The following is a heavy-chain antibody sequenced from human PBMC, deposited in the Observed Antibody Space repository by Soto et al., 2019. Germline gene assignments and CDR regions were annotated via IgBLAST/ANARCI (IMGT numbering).Heavy chain of an antibody. V-gene: IGHV3-30*04. D-gene: IGHD3-22*01. J-gene: IGHJ2*01. CDR3: GSTKYDSSAYYYWYLGL. Sequence: QVQLVESGGGVVQPGKSLRLSCVASAFTFSDYSMHWVRQAPGKGLEWVAAISGDGIKKSYADSVKGRATLSRDNAKNTLYLQMDNLRAEDTAVYFCGSTKYDSSAYYYWYLGLWGRGTLVTVSS. CDR2: ISGDGIKK. CDR1: AFTFSDYS.